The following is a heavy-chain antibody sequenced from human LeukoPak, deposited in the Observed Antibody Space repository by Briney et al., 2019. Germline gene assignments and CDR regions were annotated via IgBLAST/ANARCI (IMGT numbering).Heavy chain of an antibody. V-gene: IGHV1-3*01. CDR3: ARSPYSTGWYGYFDC. CDR2: INADHGNT. CDR1: GYSFIYYA. J-gene: IGHJ4*02. Sequence: ASVKVSCKASGYSFIYYAIHWVRQAPGQRLEWMGWINADHGNTKYSQEFQGRLTITRDTSASTAYMELSSLRSDDTALYYCARSPYSTGWYGYFDCWGQGALVTVSS. D-gene: IGHD6-13*01.